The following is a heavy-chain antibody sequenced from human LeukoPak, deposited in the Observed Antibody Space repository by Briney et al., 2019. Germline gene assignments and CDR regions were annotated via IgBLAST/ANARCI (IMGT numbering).Heavy chain of an antibody. V-gene: IGHV4-4*09. CDR2: IYTSGST. D-gene: IGHD5-18*01. J-gene: IGHJ3*02. CDR3: ARHRRGYSLDAFDI. CDR1: GGSISSYY. Sequence: SETLSLTRTVSGGSISSYYWSWIRQPPGKGLEWIGYIYTSGSTNYNPSPKSRVTISVDTSKNQFSLKLSSVTAAYTAVYYCARHRRGYSLDAFDIWGQGTMVTVSS.